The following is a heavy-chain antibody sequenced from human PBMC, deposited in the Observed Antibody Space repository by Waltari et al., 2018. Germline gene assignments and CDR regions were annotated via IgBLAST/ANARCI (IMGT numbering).Heavy chain of an antibody. Sequence: QVQLQESGPGLVKPSETLSLTCTVSGYSITGGYHWAWMRQTPGKGLEWIGSIYHDGSTFYNPSLNSRVTISLDTSKNQFSLKLNSVTAADTAVYYCARVGWGYCTSCRCYEAVYWGQGTLVTVSS. D-gene: IGHD2-2*01. CDR3: ARVGWGYCTSCRCYEAVY. CDR1: GYSITGGYH. J-gene: IGHJ4*02. CDR2: IYHDGST. V-gene: IGHV4-38-2*02.